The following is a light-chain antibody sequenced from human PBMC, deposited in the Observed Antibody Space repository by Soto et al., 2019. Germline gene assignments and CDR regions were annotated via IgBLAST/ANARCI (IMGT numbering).Light chain of an antibody. Sequence: SLLTQPSSVSVSPGQSITISCPGTSSDVGGYNYVSWYQQHPGKAPKFMIYDVSNRPSGVSNRFSGSKSGNTASLTISGLQAEDEADYYCSSYTTSNTRQIVFGTGTKVTVL. V-gene: IGLV2-14*01. CDR3: SSYTTSNTRQIV. CDR2: DVS. CDR1: SSDVGGYNY. J-gene: IGLJ1*01.